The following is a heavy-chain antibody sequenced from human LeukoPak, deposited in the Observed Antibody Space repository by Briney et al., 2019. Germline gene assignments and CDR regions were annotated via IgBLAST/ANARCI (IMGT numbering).Heavy chain of an antibody. D-gene: IGHD6-19*01. Sequence: GGSLRLSCAASGFTFDDYGMSWVRQAPGKGLEWVSGINWNGGSTGYADSVKGRFTISRDNAKNSLYLQMNSQRAEDTALYYCARDVAVAGANNWFDPWGQGTLVTVSS. CDR3: ARDVAVAGANNWFDP. CDR1: GFTFDDYG. J-gene: IGHJ5*02. CDR2: INWNGGST. V-gene: IGHV3-20*04.